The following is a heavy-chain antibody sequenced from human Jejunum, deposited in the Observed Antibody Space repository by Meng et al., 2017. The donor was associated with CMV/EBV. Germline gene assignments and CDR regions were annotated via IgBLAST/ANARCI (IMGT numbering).Heavy chain of an antibody. J-gene: IGHJ5*02. V-gene: IGHV2-5*02. D-gene: IGHD6-19*01. CDR2: IYWDDDK. Sequence: QITLKESGPPLVTPTQTLTLTCSFSGFSLTTNGAGVGWIRRPPGKALEWLALIYWDDDKHYSPSLESRLSIMKDTSKNRVVLIMTDVDPVDTATYYCAYRRGGGSGWNWFGPWGQGILVTVSS. CDR3: AYRRGGGSGWNWFGP. CDR1: GFSLTTNGAG.